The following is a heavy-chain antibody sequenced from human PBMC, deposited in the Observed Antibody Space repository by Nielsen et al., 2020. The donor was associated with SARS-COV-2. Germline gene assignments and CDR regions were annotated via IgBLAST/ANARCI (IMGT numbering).Heavy chain of an antibody. Sequence: GESLKISCAASGFTFSSYAMHWVRQAPGKGLEWVAVISYDGSNKYYADSVKGRFTISRDNSKNTLYLQMNSLRAEDTAVYYCARDALYYYYMDVWGKGTTVTVSS. CDR2: ISYDGSNK. V-gene: IGHV3-30-3*01. J-gene: IGHJ6*03. CDR1: GFTFSSYA. CDR3: ARDALYYYYMDV.